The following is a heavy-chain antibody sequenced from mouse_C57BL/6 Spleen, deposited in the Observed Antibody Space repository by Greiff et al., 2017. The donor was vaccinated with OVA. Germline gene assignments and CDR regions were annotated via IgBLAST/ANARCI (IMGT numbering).Heavy chain of an antibody. V-gene: IGHV5-9-1*02. CDR1: GFTFSSYA. CDR3: TRDRGITTVVAPYWYFDV. Sequence: EVKLVESGEGLVKPGGSLKLSCAASGFTFSSYAMSWVRQTPEKRLEWVAYISSGGDYIYYADTVKGRFTISRDNARNILYLQMSILRSEDTAMYYCTRDRGITTVVAPYWYFDVWGTGTTVTVSS. D-gene: IGHD1-1*01. CDR2: ISSGGDYI. J-gene: IGHJ1*03.